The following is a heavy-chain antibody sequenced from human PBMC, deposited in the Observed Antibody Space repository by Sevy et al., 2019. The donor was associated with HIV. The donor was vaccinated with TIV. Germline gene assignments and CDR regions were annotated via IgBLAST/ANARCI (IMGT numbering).Heavy chain of an antibody. J-gene: IGHJ6*04. Sequence: GGSLRLSCAASGFTLDDYTMHWVRQVPGKGLECVSLISRDDGSTYYADSVKGRFTISRDNSKNSLYLQMNSLRIEDTALYYCAKAQSKYIAVNVWGKGTTVTVSS. V-gene: IGHV3-43*01. CDR1: GFTLDDYT. D-gene: IGHD6-19*01. CDR2: ISRDDGST. CDR3: AKAQSKYIAVNV.